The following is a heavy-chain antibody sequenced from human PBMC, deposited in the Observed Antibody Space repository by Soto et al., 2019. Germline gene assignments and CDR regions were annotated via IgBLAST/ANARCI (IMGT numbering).Heavy chain of an antibody. CDR1: GYTFTSYG. CDR3: AREFVLLWFGESEISWFDP. V-gene: IGHV1-18*01. J-gene: IGHJ5*02. D-gene: IGHD3-10*01. CDR2: ISAYNGNT. Sequence: ASVKVSCKASGYTFTSYGISWVRQAPGQRLEWMGWISAYNGNTNYAQKLQGRVTMTTDTSTSTAYMELRSLRSDDTAVYYCAREFVLLWFGESEISWFDPWGQGTLVTVSS.